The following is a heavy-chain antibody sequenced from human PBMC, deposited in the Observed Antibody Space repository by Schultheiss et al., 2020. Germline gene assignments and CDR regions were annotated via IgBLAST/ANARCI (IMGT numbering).Heavy chain of an antibody. CDR1: GGSIISASYY. CDR3: ASYDSSGYYDY. D-gene: IGHD3-22*01. J-gene: IGHJ4*02. V-gene: IGHV4-61*01. CDR2: ISTSGST. Sequence: SETLSLTCSVSGGSIISASYYWAWIRQPPGKGLEWIGRISTSGSTNYNPSLKSRVTMSVDTSKNQFSLRLSSVTAADTAVYYCASYDSSGYYDYWGQGTLVTVSS.